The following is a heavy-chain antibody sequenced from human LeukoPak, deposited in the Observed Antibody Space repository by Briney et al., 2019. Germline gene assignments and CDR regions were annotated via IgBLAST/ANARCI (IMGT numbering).Heavy chain of an antibody. CDR1: GGSISSYY. V-gene: IGHV4-59*01. Sequence: SETLSLTCTVSGGSISSYYWSWIRQPPGKGLEWIGYIYYSGSTNYNPSLKSRVTISVDTSKNQFSLKLSSVTAADTAVYYCARAFLIAAAATGAFDIWGQGTMVTVSS. CDR2: IYYSGST. CDR3: ARAFLIAAAATGAFDI. J-gene: IGHJ3*02. D-gene: IGHD6-13*01.